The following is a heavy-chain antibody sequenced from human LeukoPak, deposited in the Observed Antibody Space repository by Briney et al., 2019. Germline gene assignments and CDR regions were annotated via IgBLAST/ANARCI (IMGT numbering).Heavy chain of an antibody. CDR3: ARSGLGTITAGPFNY. Sequence: ASVKVSCKASGYTFTNYGITWVRQAPGQGLEWMGWISGYQGSTMYAQNFQGRVTMTIDTSTSTAYMDLRSLRSDDTAIYFCARSGLGTITAGPFNYWGQGTL. CDR1: GYTFTNYG. V-gene: IGHV1-18*01. D-gene: IGHD5-24*01. CDR2: ISGYQGST. J-gene: IGHJ4*02.